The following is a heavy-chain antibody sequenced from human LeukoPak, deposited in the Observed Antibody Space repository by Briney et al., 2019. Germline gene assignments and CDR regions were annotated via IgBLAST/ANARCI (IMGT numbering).Heavy chain of an antibody. CDR1: GFTFSSYG. Sequence: GGSLRLSCAASGFTFSSYGMHWVRQAPGKGLEWVAFIRYDGSNKYYADSVKGRFTISRDNSKNTLYLQMNSLRAEDTAVYYCAKDIGDPMVYAQHSYFDYWGQGTLVTVSS. J-gene: IGHJ4*02. V-gene: IGHV3-30*02. CDR3: AKDIGDPMVYAQHSYFDY. D-gene: IGHD2-8*01. CDR2: IRYDGSNK.